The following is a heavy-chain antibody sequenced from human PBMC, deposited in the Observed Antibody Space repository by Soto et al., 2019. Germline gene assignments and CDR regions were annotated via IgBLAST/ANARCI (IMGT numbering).Heavy chain of an antibody. D-gene: IGHD2-15*01. CDR1: GGSFSGYY. Sequence: QVQLQQWGAGLLKPSETLSLTCAVYGGSFSGYYWSWIRQPPGKGLEWIGEINHSGSTNYNPSLKSRVTISVDTSKNQFSLKLSSVTAADTAVYYCARVRSLGYCSGGSCYALFDYWGQGTLVTVSS. V-gene: IGHV4-34*01. CDR2: INHSGST. CDR3: ARVRSLGYCSGGSCYALFDY. J-gene: IGHJ4*02.